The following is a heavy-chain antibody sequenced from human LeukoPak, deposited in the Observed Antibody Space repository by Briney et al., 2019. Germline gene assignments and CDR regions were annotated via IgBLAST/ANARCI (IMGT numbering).Heavy chain of an antibody. Sequence: ASVKVSCKASGYTFTSYYMHWVRQAPGQGLEWMGIINPSGGSTSYAQKFQGRVTMTRDTSTSTVYMELSSLRSEDTAVYYCARDYPTYDFWSGYYMGYYYYGMDVWGQGTTVTVSS. D-gene: IGHD3-3*01. CDR1: GYTFTSYY. CDR2: INPSGGST. J-gene: IGHJ6*02. V-gene: IGHV1-46*01. CDR3: ARDYPTYDFWSGYYMGYYYYGMDV.